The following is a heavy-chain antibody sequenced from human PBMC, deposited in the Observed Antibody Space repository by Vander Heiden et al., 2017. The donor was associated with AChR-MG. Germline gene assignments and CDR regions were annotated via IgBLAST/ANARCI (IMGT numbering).Heavy chain of an antibody. V-gene: IGHV3-66*01. CDR2: IYSGGST. D-gene: IGHD3-22*01. J-gene: IGHJ4*02. Sequence: ESGGGLVQPGESLRLSCAASGITVSRDYMTWVRQAPGKGLEWVSVIYSGGSTYYADSVKGRFTISRDNSKNKVFLQMNSLRAEDTAVYYCARDYESSVYYDYWGQGTLVTVSS. CDR3: ARDYESSVYYDY. CDR1: GITVSRDY.